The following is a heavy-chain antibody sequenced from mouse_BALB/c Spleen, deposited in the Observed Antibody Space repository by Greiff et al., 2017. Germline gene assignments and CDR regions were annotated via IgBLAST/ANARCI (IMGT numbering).Heavy chain of an antibody. D-gene: IGHD1-1*01. V-gene: IGHV1-18*01. J-gene: IGHJ3*01. CDR3: ARSRDYGSLPFAY. Sequence: EVQGVESGPELVKPGASVKIPCKASGYTFTDYNMDWVKQSHGKSLEWIGDINPNNGGTIYNQKFKGKATLTVDKSSSTAYMELRSLTSEDTAVYYCARSRDYGSLPFAYWGQGTLVTVSA. CDR1: GYTFTDYN. CDR2: INPNNGGT.